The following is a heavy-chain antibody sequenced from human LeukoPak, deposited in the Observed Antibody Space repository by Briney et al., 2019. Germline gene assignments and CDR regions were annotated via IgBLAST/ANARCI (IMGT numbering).Heavy chain of an antibody. CDR1: GFTFSSYG. CDR2: IGADGTVK. V-gene: IGHV3-33*08. D-gene: IGHD5-24*01. Sequence: GGSLRLSCAASGFTFSSYGMHWVRQAPGEGPEWVAVIGADGTVKYYADSVKGRFSLSRDNIENTVYLQMNTLRVDDTSVYHCAREGQLTYWYFDLWGRGTQVIV. J-gene: IGHJ2*01. CDR3: AREGQLTYWYFDL.